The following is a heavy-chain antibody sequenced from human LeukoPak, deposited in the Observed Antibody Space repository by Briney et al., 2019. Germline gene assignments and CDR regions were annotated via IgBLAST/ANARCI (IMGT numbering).Heavy chain of an antibody. J-gene: IGHJ4*02. CDR1: GFSFSTYA. V-gene: IGHV3-21*01. Sequence: GGSLSLSCAASGFSFSTYAMNWVRQAPGVGLKWVSCITSDSAYIYYADSVKGRFTVSRDNAKNSLYLQMNSLRAEDTAVYYCARYGVSSSTSYIDFWGQGTLVTVSS. CDR3: ARYGVSSSTSYIDF. D-gene: IGHD2-2*01. CDR2: ITSDSAYI.